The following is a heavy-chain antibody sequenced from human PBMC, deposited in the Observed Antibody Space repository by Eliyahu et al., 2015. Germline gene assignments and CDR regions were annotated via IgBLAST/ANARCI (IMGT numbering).Heavy chain of an antibody. CDR2: IKSKTDGGTT. D-gene: IGHD3-16*02. Sequence: EVQLVESGGGLVKPGGSLRLSCAASGFTFSNAWMSWVRQAPGKGLEWVGRIKSKTDGGTTDYAAPVKGRFTISRDDSKNTLYLQMNSLKTEDTAVYYCTTDIYYDYIWGSYRWGQGTLVTVSS. CDR1: GFTFSNAW. J-gene: IGHJ4*02. CDR3: TTDIYYDYIWGSYR. V-gene: IGHV3-15*01.